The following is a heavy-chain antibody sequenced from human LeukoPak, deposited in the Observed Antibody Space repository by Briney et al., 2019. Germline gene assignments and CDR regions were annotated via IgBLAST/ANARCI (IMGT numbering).Heavy chain of an antibody. CDR1: GFTFSSYA. J-gene: IGHJ4*02. Sequence: GGSLRLSCAASGFTFSSYAMSWVRQAPGKGLEWVSGISWNSGSIGYADSVKGRFTISRDNAKNSLYLQMNSLRAEDTALYYCAKDAGATMVRGVIPDYWGQGTLVTVSS. D-gene: IGHD3-10*01. CDR3: AKDAGATMVRGVIPDY. CDR2: ISWNSGSI. V-gene: IGHV3-9*01.